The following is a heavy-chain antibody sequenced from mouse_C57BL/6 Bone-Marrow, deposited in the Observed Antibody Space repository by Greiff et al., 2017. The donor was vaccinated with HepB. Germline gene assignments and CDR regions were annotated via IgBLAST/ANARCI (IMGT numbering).Heavy chain of an antibody. CDR1: GYAFTNYL. J-gene: IGHJ1*03. CDR3: ARSGGPSYWYFDV. Sequence: VMLVESGAELVRPGTSVKVSCKASGYAFTNYLIEWVKQRPGQGLEWIGVINPGSGGTNYNEKFKGKATLTADKSSSTAYMQLSSLTSEDSAVYFCARSGGPSYWYFDVWGTGTTVTVSS. V-gene: IGHV1-54*01. CDR2: INPGSGGT. D-gene: IGHD2-10*02.